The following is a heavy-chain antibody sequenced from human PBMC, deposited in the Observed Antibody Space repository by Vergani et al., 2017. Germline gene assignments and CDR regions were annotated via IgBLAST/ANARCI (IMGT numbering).Heavy chain of an antibody. J-gene: IGHJ4*02. Sequence: QLQLQESGPGLVKPSETLSLTCTVSGGSISSSSYYWGWIRQPPGKGLEWIGSIYYSGSTYYNPSLKSRVTISVDTSKNQFSLKLSSVTAADTAVYYGARLERVLWFGGVDYWGQGTLVTVSS. CDR2: IYYSGST. D-gene: IGHD3-10*01. CDR1: GGSISSSSYY. V-gene: IGHV4-39*01. CDR3: ARLERVLWFGGVDY.